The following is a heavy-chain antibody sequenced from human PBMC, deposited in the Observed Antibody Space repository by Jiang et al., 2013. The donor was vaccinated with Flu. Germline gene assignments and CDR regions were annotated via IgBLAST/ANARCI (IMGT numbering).Heavy chain of an antibody. J-gene: IGHJ3*02. D-gene: IGHD2-2*01. Sequence: LLKPSETLSLTCTVSGGSISSYYWSWIRQPPGKGLEWIGYIYYSGSTNYNPSLKSRVTISVDTSKNQFSLKLSSVTAADTAVYYCARLRDARDAFDIWGQGTMVTVS. CDR2: IYYSGST. CDR1: GGSISSYY. V-gene: IGHV4-59*01. CDR3: ARLRDARDAFDI.